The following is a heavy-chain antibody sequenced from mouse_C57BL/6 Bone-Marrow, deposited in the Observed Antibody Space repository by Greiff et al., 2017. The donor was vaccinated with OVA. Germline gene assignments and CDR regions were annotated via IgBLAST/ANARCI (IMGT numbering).Heavy chain of an antibody. CDR1: GFTFSSYA. J-gene: IGHJ2*01. Sequence: DVKLVESGGGLVKPGGSLKLSCAASGFTFSSYAMSWVRQTPEKRLEWVATISDGGSYTYYPDNVKGRFTISRDNAKNNLYLQMSHLKSEDTAMYYCARYLDITSSGGQGTTLTVSS. V-gene: IGHV5-4*03. CDR3: ARYLDITSS. D-gene: IGHD1-1*01. CDR2: ISDGGSYT.